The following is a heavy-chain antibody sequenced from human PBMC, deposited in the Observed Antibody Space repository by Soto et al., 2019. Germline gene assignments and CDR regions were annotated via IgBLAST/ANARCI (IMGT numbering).Heavy chain of an antibody. CDR1: GFTFSDHY. V-gene: IGHV3-72*01. D-gene: IGHD4-17*01. Sequence: GGSLRLSCAASGFTFSDHYMDWVRQAPGKGLEWVGRTRNKANSYTTEYAASVKGRFTISRDDSKNSLYLQMNSLKTEDTAVYYCARGAYGAYYAFDIWGQGTMVTVSS. CDR3: ARGAYGAYYAFDI. CDR2: TRNKANSYTT. J-gene: IGHJ3*02.